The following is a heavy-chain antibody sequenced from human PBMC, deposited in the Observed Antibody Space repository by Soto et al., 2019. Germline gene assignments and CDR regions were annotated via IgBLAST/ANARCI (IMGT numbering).Heavy chain of an antibody. CDR3: AGSGTNFLAA. CDR1: GFTFSAAW. V-gene: IGHV3-15*01. CDR2: ILSGGTT. Sequence: EVQVVESGGGLVETGGSLRLSCTASGFTFSAAWMTWVRQAPGKGLEWVGRILSGGTTDYAAPVKGRFTISRDDSKNTLYLQMNSLNTEDTAVYYCAGSGTNFLAAWGQGALVTVSS. J-gene: IGHJ5*02. D-gene: IGHD3-10*01.